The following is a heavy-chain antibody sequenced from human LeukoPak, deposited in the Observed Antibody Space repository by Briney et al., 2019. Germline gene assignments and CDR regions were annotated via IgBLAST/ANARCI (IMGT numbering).Heavy chain of an antibody. Sequence: SETLSLTCTVSGGSISSYYWSWIRQPPGKGLEWMGNIYYSGSTNYNSSLKSRVTISVDTSKNQISLKLRSVTAADTAMYYCARKGVSDLYYFDSWGQGTLVTVSS. V-gene: IGHV4-59*08. CDR2: IYYSGST. CDR1: GGSISSYY. J-gene: IGHJ4*02. D-gene: IGHD3-16*01. CDR3: ARKGVSDLYYFDS.